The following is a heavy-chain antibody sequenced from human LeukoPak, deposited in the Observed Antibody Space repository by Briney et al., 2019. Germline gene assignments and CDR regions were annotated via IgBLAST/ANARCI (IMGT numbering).Heavy chain of an antibody. V-gene: IGHV3-11*05. CDR1: GFTFNHYY. Sequence: TGGSLRLSCAASGFTFNHYYMTWIRQAPGKGLEWVSYISSSSSYTNYADSVKGRFTISRDNAKNSLHLQMNSLRAEDTAVYYCARDGGWYLDYWGQGTLVTVSS. J-gene: IGHJ4*02. D-gene: IGHD6-19*01. CDR2: ISSSSSYT. CDR3: ARDGGWYLDY.